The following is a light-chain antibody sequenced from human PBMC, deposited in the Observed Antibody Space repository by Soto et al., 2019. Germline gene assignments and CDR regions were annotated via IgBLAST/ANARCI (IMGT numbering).Light chain of an antibody. J-gene: IGKJ4*01. CDR3: QQYNNWPLT. Sequence: DIQMTQSPSTLSASIGDRVNITCRASQTISNWLAWYQQKPGQAPKLLIYAASRLHSGVPSRFSGSGSGTEFTLTISSLQSEDFAVYYCQQYNNWPLTFGAGTKVDI. CDR1: QTISNW. V-gene: IGKV1-5*03. CDR2: AAS.